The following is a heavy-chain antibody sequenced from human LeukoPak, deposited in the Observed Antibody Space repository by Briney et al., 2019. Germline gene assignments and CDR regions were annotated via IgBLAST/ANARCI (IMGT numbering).Heavy chain of an antibody. Sequence: ASVTVSCKASGYSFTYYYMHWVRQAPGQGLEWMGWINPNSGGTNSAQKFQGRVTMTRDTSITTVYMEVSWLTSDDTAIYYCARADRLHGGPYLIGPWGQGTLVTVSS. D-gene: IGHD2-21*01. V-gene: IGHV1-2*02. J-gene: IGHJ5*02. CDR1: GYSFTYYY. CDR2: INPNSGGT. CDR3: ARADRLHGGPYLIGP.